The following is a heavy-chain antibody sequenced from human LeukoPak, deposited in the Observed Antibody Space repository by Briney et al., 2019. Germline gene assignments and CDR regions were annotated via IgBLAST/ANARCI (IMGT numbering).Heavy chain of an antibody. CDR3: ARDYYDSSGYDAFDI. Sequence: PGGSLRLSCAASGFTFSSYEMNWVRQAPGKGLEWVSSISSSSSYIYYAGSVKGRFTISRDNAKNSLYLQMNSLRAEDTAVYYCARDYYDSSGYDAFDIWGQGTMVTVSS. J-gene: IGHJ3*02. V-gene: IGHV3-21*01. CDR1: GFTFSSYE. CDR2: ISSSSSYI. D-gene: IGHD3-22*01.